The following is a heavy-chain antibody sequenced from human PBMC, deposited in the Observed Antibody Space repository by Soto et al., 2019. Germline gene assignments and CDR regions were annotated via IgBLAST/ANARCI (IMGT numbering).Heavy chain of an antibody. J-gene: IGHJ4*02. CDR1: GFTFSSYA. D-gene: IGHD3-9*01. CDR2: ISGSGGST. Sequence: PGGSLRLSCAASGFTFSSYAMSWVRQAPGKGLEWVSTISGSGGSTYYADSVKGRFTISRDNSKNTLYLQMNYLRAEDTAVYYCAKRGLTGYYYFDYWGQGTLVTVSS. CDR3: AKRGLTGYYYFDY. V-gene: IGHV3-23*01.